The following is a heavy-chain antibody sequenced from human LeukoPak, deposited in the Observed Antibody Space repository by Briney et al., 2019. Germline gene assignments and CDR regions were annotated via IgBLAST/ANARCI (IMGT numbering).Heavy chain of an antibody. J-gene: IGHJ5*02. CDR3: ARADMVRGVITWFDP. D-gene: IGHD3-10*01. CDR1: GGSISSGDYY. CDR2: IYYSGST. Sequence: PSQTLSLTCTVSGGSISSGDYYWSWIRQPPGKGLEWIVYIYYSGSTYYNPSLKSRVTISVDTSKNQFSLKLSSVTAADTAVYYCARADMVRGVITWFDPWGQGTLVTVSS. V-gene: IGHV4-30-4*08.